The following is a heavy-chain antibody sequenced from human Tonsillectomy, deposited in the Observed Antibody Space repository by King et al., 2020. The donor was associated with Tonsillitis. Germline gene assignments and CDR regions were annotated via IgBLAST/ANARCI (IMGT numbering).Heavy chain of an antibody. V-gene: IGHV3-73*02. Sequence: VQLVESGGGLGQPGGSLKLSCAASGFTFSGSAMHWVRQASGKGLEWVGRIRSKANSYATAYAASVKGRFTISRDDSKNTAYLQMNSLKTEDTAVYYCTIRAFGVAIDAFDIWGQGTMVTVSS. CDR2: IRSKANSYAT. CDR3: TIRAFGVAIDAFDI. J-gene: IGHJ3*02. CDR1: GFTFSGSA. D-gene: IGHD3-16*01.